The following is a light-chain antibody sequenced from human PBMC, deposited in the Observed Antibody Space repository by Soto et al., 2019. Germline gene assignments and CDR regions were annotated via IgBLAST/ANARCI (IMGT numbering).Light chain of an antibody. CDR1: SSDVGAYNS. J-gene: IGLJ1*01. CDR2: DVT. CDR3: SSSATTNTLV. V-gene: IGLV2-14*01. Sequence: QSVLTQPACVSGSTGQSITISCTGTSSDVGAYNSVSWYQQHPGKAPKLMIYDVTNRPSGVSDRFSGSQSGNTASLTISGRQAEDEADYYCSSSATTNTLVFGAGTKVTV.